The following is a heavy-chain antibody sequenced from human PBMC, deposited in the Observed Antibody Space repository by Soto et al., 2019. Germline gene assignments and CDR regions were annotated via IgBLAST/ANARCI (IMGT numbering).Heavy chain of an antibody. D-gene: IGHD2-21*01. Sequence: PAETLSLTCTVSGCSISSYYWSWIRQPPGKGLEWIGYIYYSGSTNYNPSLKSRVTISVDTSKNQFSLKLSSVTAADKAVYYCARAFLLKFDPWGQGNLVTVSS. CDR2: IYYSGST. CDR3: ARAFLLKFDP. CDR1: GCSISSYY. V-gene: IGHV4-59*01. J-gene: IGHJ5*02.